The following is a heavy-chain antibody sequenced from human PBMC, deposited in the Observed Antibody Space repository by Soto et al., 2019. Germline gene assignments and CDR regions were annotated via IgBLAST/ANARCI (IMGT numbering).Heavy chain of an antibody. Sequence: SGGSLRPSFAAPGFTLRNYCKQSGRPAPGKGLEWVAVISYDGSNKYYVDSVKGRFTISRDNSKNTLYLQMNSLRAEDTAVYYCAKEGIAAAGHYGMDVWGQGTTVTVSS. CDR2: ISYDGSNK. D-gene: IGHD6-13*01. CDR3: AKEGIAAAGHYGMDV. CDR1: GFTLRNYC. J-gene: IGHJ6*02. V-gene: IGHV3-30*18.